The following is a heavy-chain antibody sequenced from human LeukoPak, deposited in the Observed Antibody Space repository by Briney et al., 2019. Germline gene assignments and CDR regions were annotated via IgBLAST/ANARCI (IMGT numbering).Heavy chain of an antibody. J-gene: IGHJ2*01. V-gene: IGHV5-51*01. D-gene: IGHD1-26*01. CDR2: IHPGDSDT. CDR1: GYSFTTYW. Sequence: GESLKISCKGSGYSFTTYWIGWVRQMPGKGLKWMGIIHPGDSDTRYSPSFQGQVTLSADRSISTAYLQWSSLKASDTAMYYCARQAVRTTGTAEYFDLWGRGTLVTVSS. CDR3: ARQAVRTTGTAEYFDL.